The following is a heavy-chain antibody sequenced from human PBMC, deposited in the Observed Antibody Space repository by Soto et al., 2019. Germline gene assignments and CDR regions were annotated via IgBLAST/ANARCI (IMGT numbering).Heavy chain of an antibody. D-gene: IGHD6-13*01. CDR3: VRGLAAAGTTFFYYGLDV. CDR1: GNSVAIDSVA. V-gene: IGHV6-1*01. CDR2: TYYRSKWFN. J-gene: IGHJ6*02. Sequence: TFSLTCAVSGNSVAIDSVACNWIRPSPSRGLEWLGRTYYRSKWFNDYAISVKSRIITNPDTSKNQVSLQLKSVTPEDTAVYYCVRGLAAAGTTFFYYGLDVWGQGTTVTVSS.